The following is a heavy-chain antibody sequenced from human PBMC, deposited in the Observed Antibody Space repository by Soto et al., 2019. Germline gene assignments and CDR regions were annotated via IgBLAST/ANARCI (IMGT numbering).Heavy chain of an antibody. Sequence: GGSLRLSCAASGFTFSSYWMSWVRQAPGKGLEWVANIKQDGSEKYYVDSVKGRFTISRDNAKNSLYLQMNSLRAEDTAVYYCARDEYSSSYYYYYMDVWGKGTTVTVSS. CDR3: ARDEYSSSYYYYYMDV. V-gene: IGHV3-7*01. J-gene: IGHJ6*03. CDR1: GFTFSSYW. CDR2: IKQDGSEK. D-gene: IGHD6-6*01.